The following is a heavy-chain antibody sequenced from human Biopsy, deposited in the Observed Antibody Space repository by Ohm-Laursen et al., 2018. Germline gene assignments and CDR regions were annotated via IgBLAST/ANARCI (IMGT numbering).Heavy chain of an antibody. J-gene: IGHJ4*02. Sequence: GTLSLTCTVSGGSISSGSNYWAWIRQPPGKGLEWIGSVYHSGTTYYSPSLKSRVTISVDTSKNQLSLKVTSVAAADTAAYYCARHDGNGPFALDSWGQGTLVTVSS. CDR1: GGSISSGSNY. CDR2: VYHSGTT. CDR3: ARHDGNGPFALDS. V-gene: IGHV4-39*01. D-gene: IGHD5-24*01.